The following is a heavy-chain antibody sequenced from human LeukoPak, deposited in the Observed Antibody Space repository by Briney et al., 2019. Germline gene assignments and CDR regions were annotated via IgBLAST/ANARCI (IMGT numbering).Heavy chain of an antibody. CDR1: GGTFSSYA. V-gene: IGHV1-69*13. CDR3: ARDGPLLSDFDY. D-gene: IGHD2-21*02. CDR2: IIPIFGTT. Sequence: SVKVSCKASGGTFSSYAISWVRQAPGQGLEWMGGIIPIFGTTNYAQKFQGRVTITADESTSTAYMELSSLRSEDTAVYYCARDGPLLSDFDYWGQGTLVTVSS. J-gene: IGHJ4*02.